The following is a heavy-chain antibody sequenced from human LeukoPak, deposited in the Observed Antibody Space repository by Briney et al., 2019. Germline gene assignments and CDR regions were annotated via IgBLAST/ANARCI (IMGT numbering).Heavy chain of an antibody. CDR3: ARHYLWGSGSYYLDY. Sequence: ASVTVSCTASGYTFTSYGISWVRQAPRQGLEWMGWISAYNGNTNYAQKLQGRVTMTTDTSTSTAYMELRSLRSDDTAVYYCARHYLWGSGSYYLDYWGQGTLVTVSS. J-gene: IGHJ4*02. V-gene: IGHV1-18*01. CDR1: GYTFTSYG. CDR2: ISAYNGNT. D-gene: IGHD3-10*01.